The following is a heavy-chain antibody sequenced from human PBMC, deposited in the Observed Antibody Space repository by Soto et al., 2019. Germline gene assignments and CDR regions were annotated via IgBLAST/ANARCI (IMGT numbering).Heavy chain of an antibody. V-gene: IGHV3-30-3*01. CDR1: ELTFSGYA. J-gene: IGHJ6*02. CDR2: ISYEGIHK. Sequence: PGGSLRLSFAASELTFSGYAMHWFRQPPGKGLEGVAVISYEGIHKYYAGSVKGRFTISRDNSKNTLYLQINSPRAEDTAVYYCARDRGCYYYGSGSNSNYYYYDMDVWGQGTTVTVSS. CDR3: ARDRGCYYYGSGSNSNYYYYDMDV. D-gene: IGHD3-10*01.